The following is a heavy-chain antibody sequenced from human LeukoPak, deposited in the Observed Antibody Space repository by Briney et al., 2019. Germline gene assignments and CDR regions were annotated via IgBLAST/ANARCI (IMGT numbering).Heavy chain of an antibody. CDR1: GGSINNYY. J-gene: IGHJ4*02. V-gene: IGHV4-59*08. CDR3: ARLLASGTLDQ. Sequence: SETLSLTCTVSGGSINNYYWSWIRQPPEKGLEWMGYIYYSGSTKYSPSLQSRVIISVDTSKNQFSLNLTSVTAADTAVYYCARLLASGTLDQWGQGTLVTVSS. CDR2: IYYSGST. D-gene: IGHD3-3*01.